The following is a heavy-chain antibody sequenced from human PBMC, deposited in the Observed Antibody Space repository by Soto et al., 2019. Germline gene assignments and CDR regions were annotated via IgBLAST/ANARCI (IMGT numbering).Heavy chain of an antibody. V-gene: IGHV1-18*01. CDR2: ISAYNGNT. CDR1: GYTFTSYG. Sequence: GASVKVSCKASGYTFTSYGISWVRQAPGQGLEWMGWISAYNGNTNYAQKLQGRVTMTTDTSTSTAYMELRSLRSDDTAVYYCARDRGDFWSGYYQGGDYYYGMDVWGQGXTVTVYS. CDR3: ARDRGDFWSGYYQGGDYYYGMDV. J-gene: IGHJ6*02. D-gene: IGHD3-3*01.